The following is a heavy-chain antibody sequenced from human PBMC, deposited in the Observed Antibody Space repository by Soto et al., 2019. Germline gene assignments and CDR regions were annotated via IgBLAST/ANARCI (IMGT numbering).Heavy chain of an antibody. J-gene: IGHJ5*02. CDR3: ARHRHPRGTVGATSPLDP. D-gene: IGHD1-26*01. Sequence: GVLRLSCAASGFTFSNYLSWVRQAPGKGLEWVSVHYSGGSTYYADSVQGRFTISRDKSNNTLYLQMRRVRAEDTAVYFCARHRHPRGTVGATSPLDPWGQGTQVTVSS. CDR1: GFTFSNY. CDR2: HYSGGST. V-gene: IGHV3-66*04.